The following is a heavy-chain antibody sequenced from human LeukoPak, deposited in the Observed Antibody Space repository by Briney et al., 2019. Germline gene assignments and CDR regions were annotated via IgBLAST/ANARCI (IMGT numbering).Heavy chain of an antibody. CDR2: IYYSGST. V-gene: IGHV4-59*01. CDR1: GGSINSYY. Sequence: SETLSLTCTVSGGSINSYYWSWIRQPPGKGLEWLGYIYYSGSTNYNPSLKSRITISVDTSKNEFSLKLSSVTAADTAVYYCARWGEAAAGIDYWGQGTLVTVSS. D-gene: IGHD6-13*01. J-gene: IGHJ4*02. CDR3: ARWGEAAAGIDY.